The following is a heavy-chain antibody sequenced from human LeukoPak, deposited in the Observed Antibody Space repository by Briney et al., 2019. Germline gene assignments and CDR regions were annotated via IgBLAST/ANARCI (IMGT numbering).Heavy chain of an antibody. D-gene: IGHD3-10*01. J-gene: IGHJ4*02. CDR3: VTDQTGSHPDFFDF. Sequence: GGPLTLPCRACGLHYNTYWMIWLRQAPRRGVEGVGNIKEYGSEIHDLDAVKGGISISRDNAKTSLYLQMHSLSVADTGRYDCVTDQTGSHPDFFDFWGQGTLVTVSS. V-gene: IGHV3-7*01. CDR1: GLHYNTYW. CDR2: IKEYGSEI.